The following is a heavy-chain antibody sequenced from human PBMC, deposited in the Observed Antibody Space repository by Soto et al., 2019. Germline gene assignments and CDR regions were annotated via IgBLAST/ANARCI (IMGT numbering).Heavy chain of an antibody. Sequence: ASVKVSCKASGYTFTSYGISWVRQAPGQGLEWMGWISAYNGNTNYAQKLQGRVTMTTDTSTSTAYMELRSLRSDDTAVYYCARDRYYGSGSYYNIRPYYYYGVDVWGQGTTVTVSS. D-gene: IGHD3-10*01. CDR1: GYTFTSYG. J-gene: IGHJ6*02. CDR2: ISAYNGNT. V-gene: IGHV1-18*01. CDR3: ARDRYYGSGSYYNIRPYYYYGVDV.